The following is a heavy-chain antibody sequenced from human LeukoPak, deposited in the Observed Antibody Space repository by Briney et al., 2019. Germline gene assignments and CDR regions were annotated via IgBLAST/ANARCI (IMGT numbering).Heavy chain of an antibody. CDR2: IHYRGSP. CDR1: GGSINTYY. J-gene: IGHJ4*02. Sequence: PSETLSLTCTVPGGSINTYYWSWIRQPPGKGLEWIGNIHYRGSPNYNPSLKSQVTISVDTSNNQFSLKLRSVTAADTAVYYCARHNKTPTYYYGSGSYFDSWGQGTLVTVSS. CDR3: ARHNKTPTYYYGSGSYFDS. V-gene: IGHV4-59*08. D-gene: IGHD3-10*01.